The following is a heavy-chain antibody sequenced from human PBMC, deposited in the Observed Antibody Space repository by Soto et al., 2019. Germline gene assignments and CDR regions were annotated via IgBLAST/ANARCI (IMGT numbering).Heavy chain of an antibody. J-gene: IGHJ6*02. CDR3: ARDLHSSGYYPPGQQDYYYGMDV. D-gene: IGHD3-22*01. V-gene: IGHV1-69*13. Sequence: SVKVSCKASGGTFSSYAISWVRQAPGQGLEWMGGIIPIFGTANCAQKFQGRVTITADESTSTAYMELSSLRSEDTAVYYCARDLHSSGYYPPGQQDYYYGMDVWGHGTTVTVSS. CDR2: IIPIFGTA. CDR1: GGTFSSYA.